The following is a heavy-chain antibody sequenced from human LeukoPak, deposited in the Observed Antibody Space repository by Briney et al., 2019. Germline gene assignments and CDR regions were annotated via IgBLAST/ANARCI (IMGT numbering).Heavy chain of an antibody. Sequence: ASVKVSCKASGYTFTGYYMYWVRQAPGQGLEWMGRINPNSGGTNYAQKFQGRVTMTRDTSISTAYMELSRLRSDDTAVYYCARRSSSWSTLFDYWDQGTLVTVSS. CDR1: GYTFTGYY. CDR2: INPNSGGT. D-gene: IGHD6-13*01. J-gene: IGHJ4*02. V-gene: IGHV1-2*06. CDR3: ARRSSSWSTLFDY.